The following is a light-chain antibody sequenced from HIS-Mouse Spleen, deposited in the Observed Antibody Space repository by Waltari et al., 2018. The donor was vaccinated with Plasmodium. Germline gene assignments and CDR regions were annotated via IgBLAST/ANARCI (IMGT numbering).Light chain of an antibody. CDR2: AAS. J-gene: IGKJ3*01. CDR3: QQYNNWSFT. Sequence: DIQMTQSPSSLSASVGDRVTITCRASQSISSYLNWYQQKPWNAPKLLIYAASSLQSGVPSRFSGSGSGTDFTLTISSLQPEDFAVYYCQQYNNWSFTFGPGTKVDIK. V-gene: IGKV1-39*01. CDR1: QSISSY.